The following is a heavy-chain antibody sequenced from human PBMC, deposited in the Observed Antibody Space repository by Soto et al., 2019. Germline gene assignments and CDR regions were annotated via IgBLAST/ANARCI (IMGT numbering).Heavy chain of an antibody. D-gene: IGHD3-16*01. CDR3: SRGLRRDREYLDY. CDR1: GGSISSGGYS. V-gene: IGHV4-30-2*01. J-gene: IGHJ4*02. Sequence: SETLSLTCAVSGGSISSGGYSWSWIRQPPGKGLEWIGYIYHSGSTYYNPSLKSRVTISVDRSKNQFSLKLSSVTAADTAVYYCSRGLRRDREYLDYWGQGTLVTVSS. CDR2: IYHSGST.